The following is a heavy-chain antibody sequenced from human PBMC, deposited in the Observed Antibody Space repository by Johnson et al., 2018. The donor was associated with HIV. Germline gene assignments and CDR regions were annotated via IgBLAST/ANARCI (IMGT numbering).Heavy chain of an antibody. V-gene: IGHV3-30*02. CDR3: AKGGGQLWFYIAFDI. CDR2: IRYDGSNK. Sequence: QVQLVESGGGVVQPGGSLRLSCAASGFTFSSYGMHWVRQAPGKGLEWVAFIRYDGSNKYYADSVKGRFTISRDNSKNTLYLQMNSQRAEDTAVYYCAKGGGQLWFYIAFDIWGQGTMVTVSS. D-gene: IGHD5-18*01. J-gene: IGHJ3*02. CDR1: GFTFSSYG.